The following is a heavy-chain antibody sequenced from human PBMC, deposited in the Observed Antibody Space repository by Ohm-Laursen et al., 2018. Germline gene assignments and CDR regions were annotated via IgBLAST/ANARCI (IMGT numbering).Heavy chain of an antibody. D-gene: IGHD3-22*01. CDR3: ARVLDYYDSSGYYYVGGMDV. V-gene: IGHV3-11*04. J-gene: IGHJ6*02. CDR2: ISSSGSTI. Sequence: SLRLSCAASGSTFSDYYMSWIRQAPGKGLEWVSYISSSGSTIYYADSVKGRFTISRDNAKNSLYLQMNSLRAEDTAVYYCARVLDYYDSSGYYYVGGMDVWGQGTTVTVSS. CDR1: GSTFSDYY.